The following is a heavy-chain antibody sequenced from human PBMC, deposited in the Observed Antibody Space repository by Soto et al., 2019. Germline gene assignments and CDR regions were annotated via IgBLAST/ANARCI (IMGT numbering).Heavy chain of an antibody. CDR1: GFTFSSYW. Sequence: WGSLRLSCAASGFTFSSYWMSWVRQAPGKGLEWVANIKQDGSEKYYVDSVKGRFTISRDNAKNSLYLQMNSLRAEDTAVYYCARDSGGSISWYFYYYYYMDVWGKGTTVTVSS. V-gene: IGHV3-7*01. J-gene: IGHJ6*03. CDR3: ARDSGGSISWYFYYYYYMDV. CDR2: IKQDGSEK. D-gene: IGHD2-2*01.